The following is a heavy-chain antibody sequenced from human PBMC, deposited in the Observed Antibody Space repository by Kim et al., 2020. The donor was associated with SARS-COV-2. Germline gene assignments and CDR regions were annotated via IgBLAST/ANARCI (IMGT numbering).Heavy chain of an antibody. Sequence: GGSLRLSCAASGFTFSNAWMSWVRQAPGKGLEWVGRIKSKIDGGTTDYAAPVKGRFTISRDDSKNTLYLQMNSLKTEDTAVYYCTTDPWDYYDSTLGYWGQGTLVTVSS. CDR2: IKSKIDGGTT. V-gene: IGHV3-15*01. D-gene: IGHD3-22*01. J-gene: IGHJ4*02. CDR1: GFTFSNAW. CDR3: TTDPWDYYDSTLGY.